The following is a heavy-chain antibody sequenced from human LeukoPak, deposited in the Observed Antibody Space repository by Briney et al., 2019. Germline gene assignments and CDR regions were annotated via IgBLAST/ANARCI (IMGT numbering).Heavy chain of an antibody. Sequence: GGSLRLSCAASGVTVSSNYMSWVRQAPGKGLEWVSVIYSGGSTYYADSVKGRFTISRDNSKNTLYLQMNSLRAEDTAVYYCARESGIAAAHFDYWGQGTLVTVSS. CDR2: IYSGGST. V-gene: IGHV3-53*01. J-gene: IGHJ4*02. CDR1: GVTVSSNY. D-gene: IGHD6-13*01. CDR3: ARESGIAAAHFDY.